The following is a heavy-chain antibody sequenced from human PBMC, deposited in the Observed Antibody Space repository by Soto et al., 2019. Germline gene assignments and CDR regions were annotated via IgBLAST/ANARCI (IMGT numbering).Heavy chain of an antibody. CDR1: GFSLSNARMG. J-gene: IGHJ1*01. V-gene: IGHV2-26*01. CDR2: IFSNDEK. CDR3: ARIGDYYDSSGYYPTYFQH. Sequence: QVTLKESGPVLVKPTETLTLTCTVSGFSLSNARMGVSWIRQPPGKALEWLAHIFSNDEKSYSTSLKSRLTISKDTSKSQVVLTMTNMDPVDTATYYCARIGDYYDSSGYYPTYFQHWGQGTLVTVSS. D-gene: IGHD3-22*01.